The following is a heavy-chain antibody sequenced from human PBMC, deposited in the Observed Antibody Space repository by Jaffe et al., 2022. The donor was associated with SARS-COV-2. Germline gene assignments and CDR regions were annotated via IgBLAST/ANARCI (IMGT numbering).Heavy chain of an antibody. V-gene: IGHV4-39*01. CDR1: GGSISSSSYY. Sequence: QLQLQESGPGLVKPSETLSLTCTVSGGSISSSSYYWGWIRQPPGKGLEWIGSIYYSGSTYYNPSLKSRVTISVDTSKNQFSLKLSSVTAADTAVYYCARLLADYGDYVAFDYWGQGTLVTVSS. CDR2: IYYSGST. J-gene: IGHJ4*02. D-gene: IGHD4-17*01. CDR3: ARLLADYGDYVAFDY.